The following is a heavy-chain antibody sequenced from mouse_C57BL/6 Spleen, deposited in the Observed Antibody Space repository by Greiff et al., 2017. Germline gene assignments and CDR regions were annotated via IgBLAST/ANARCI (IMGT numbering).Heavy chain of an antibody. J-gene: IGHJ2*01. CDR1: GYTFTSYW. V-gene: IGHV1-50*01. CDR2: IDPSDGYT. CDR3: ASRGSVDD. Sequence: VQLQQPGAELVKPGASVKLSCKASGYTFTSYWMQWVKQRPGQGLEWIGEIDPSDGYTNSNQKFKGKATLTVDTSSSTAYMHHSSLTSEDSAVYYCASRGSVDDWGQGTTLTVSS. D-gene: IGHD3-3*01.